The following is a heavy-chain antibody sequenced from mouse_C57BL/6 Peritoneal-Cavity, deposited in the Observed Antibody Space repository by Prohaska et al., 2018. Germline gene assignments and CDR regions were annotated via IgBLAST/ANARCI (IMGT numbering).Heavy chain of an antibody. J-gene: IGHJ1*03. V-gene: IGHV11-2*01. D-gene: IGHD2-1*01. CDR2: MNSDGSAI. CDR3: MRYGNYWYFDV. CDR1: GFTFSGFW. Sequence: EVQLLETGGGLVQPGGSRGLSCEGSGFTFSGFWMSWVRQTPGKTLEWIGDMNSDGSAINYAPSIKDRFTIFRDKDKSTLYLQMSNVRSEDTATYFCMRYGNYWYFDVWGTGTTITVSS.